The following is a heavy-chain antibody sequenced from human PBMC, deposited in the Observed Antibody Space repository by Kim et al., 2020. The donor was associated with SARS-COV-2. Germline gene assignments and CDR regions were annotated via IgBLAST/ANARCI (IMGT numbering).Heavy chain of an antibody. CDR3: ARGAAHHWHGAETSGAFDI. CDR2: IYPGDSDT. D-gene: IGHD3-10*01. J-gene: IGHJ3*02. Sequence: GESLKISCKGSGYSFTSYWIGWVRQMPGKGLEWMGIIYPGDSDTRYSPSFQGQVTISADKSISTAYLQWSSLKASDTAMYYCARGAAHHWHGAETSGAFDIWGQGTMVTVSS. V-gene: IGHV5-51*01. CDR1: GYSFTSYW.